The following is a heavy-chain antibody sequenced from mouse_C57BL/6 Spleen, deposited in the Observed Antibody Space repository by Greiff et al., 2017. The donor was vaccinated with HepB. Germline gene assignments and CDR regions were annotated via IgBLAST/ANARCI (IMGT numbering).Heavy chain of an antibody. CDR1: GFTFSSYA. J-gene: IGHJ1*03. V-gene: IGHV5-4*03. CDR3: ARREGYGYWYFDV. CDR2: ISDGGSYT. Sequence: EVLLVESGGGLVKPGGSLKLSCAASGFTFSSYAMSWVRQTPEKRLEWVATISDGGSYTYYPDNVKGRFTISRDNANSNLYLQISHLKSEDTAMYYCARREGYGYWYFDVRGTGTTVTVSS. D-gene: IGHD2-2*01.